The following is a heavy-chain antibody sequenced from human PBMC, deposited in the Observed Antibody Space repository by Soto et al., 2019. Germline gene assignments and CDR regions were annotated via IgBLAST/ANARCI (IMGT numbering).Heavy chain of an antibody. D-gene: IGHD2-2*02. J-gene: IGHJ6*02. Sequence: QVQLVQSGAEVKKPGSSVKVSCKASGGTFSSYAISWVRQAPGQGLEWMGGIIPIFGTANYAQKFQGRVTITADESTSTAYMELSSLRSEDRGVYYCARQGPVDIVVVPAAIPRSDYGMDVWGQGTTVTVSS. CDR2: IIPIFGTA. CDR1: GGTFSSYA. CDR3: ARQGPVDIVVVPAAIPRSDYGMDV. V-gene: IGHV1-69*01.